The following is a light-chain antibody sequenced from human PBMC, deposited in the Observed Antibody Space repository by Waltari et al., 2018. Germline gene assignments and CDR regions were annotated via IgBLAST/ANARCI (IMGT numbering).Light chain of an antibody. CDR2: WAS. CDR3: QQYLRAPRT. J-gene: IGKJ2*02. Sequence: DIVMTQSPDSLAVSLGERATINCKSSQSLLYDIDNKDYLAWYQQKPGQPPKLLIHWASTREAGGPDRFSGSGSGTDFTLTISSLQADDVAVYYCQQYLRAPRTFAQGTGLEIK. V-gene: IGKV4-1*01. CDR1: QSLLYDIDNKDY.